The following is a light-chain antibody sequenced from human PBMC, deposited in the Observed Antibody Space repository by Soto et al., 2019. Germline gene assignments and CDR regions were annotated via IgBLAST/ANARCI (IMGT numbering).Light chain of an antibody. V-gene: IGKV4-1*01. J-gene: IGKJ5*01. CDR3: QQYFSIPPNT. Sequence: DLVMTQSPDSLAVSLGERATINCKSSQSVLYSSNNKNYLAWYQQKPGQPPKLLIYWASTRESGVPDRFSGSGSGTDFTLTISSLQAEDVAIYYCQQYFSIPPNTFGQGTRLEIK. CDR2: WAS. CDR1: QSVLYSSNNKNY.